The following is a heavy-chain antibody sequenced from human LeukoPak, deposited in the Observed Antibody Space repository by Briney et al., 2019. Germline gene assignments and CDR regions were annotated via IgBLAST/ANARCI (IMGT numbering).Heavy chain of an antibody. CDR2: IYYSGST. Sequence: SETLSLTCTVSGGSISSSSYYWGWIRQPPGKGLEWIGSIYYSGSTYYNPSLKSRVTISVDTSKNQFSLKLSSVTAADTAVYYCARKNYYYYMDVWGKGTTVTVSS. J-gene: IGHJ6*03. CDR1: GGSISSSSYY. V-gene: IGHV4-39*07. CDR3: ARKNYYYYMDV.